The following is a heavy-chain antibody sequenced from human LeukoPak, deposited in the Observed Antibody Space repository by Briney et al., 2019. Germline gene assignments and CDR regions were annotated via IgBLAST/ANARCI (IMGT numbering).Heavy chain of an antibody. CDR1: GYSFTGYF. CDR2: INPNSGDT. CDR3: ARRFYYAMDV. D-gene: IGHD3-16*01. Sequence: ASVKVSCKASGYSFTGYFMQWVRQAPGQGLEWMGWINPNSGDTNYAQKFQGRVTMTRGTSISTAYMELSSLRSDDAAVYYCARRFYYAMDVWGQGTTVTVSS. V-gene: IGHV1-2*02. J-gene: IGHJ6*02.